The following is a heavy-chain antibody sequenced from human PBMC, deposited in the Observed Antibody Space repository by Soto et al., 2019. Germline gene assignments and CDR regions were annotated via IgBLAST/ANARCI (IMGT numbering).Heavy chain of an antibody. CDR3: ATTTFGGVITDY. D-gene: IGHD3-16*01. V-gene: IGHV4-39*01. CDR2: IYYSGST. Sequence: SETLSLTCTVSGGSISSSGYYWGWIRQPPGKGLEWIGSIYYSGSTYYNPSLKSRVTISVDTSKNQFSLKLSSVTAADTAVYYCATTTFGGVITDYWGQGTLVTVSS. CDR1: GGSISSSGYY. J-gene: IGHJ4*02.